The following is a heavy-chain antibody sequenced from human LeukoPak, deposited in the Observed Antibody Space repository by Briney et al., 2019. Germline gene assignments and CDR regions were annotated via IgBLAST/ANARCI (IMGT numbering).Heavy chain of an antibody. CDR1: GFTFSSYA. J-gene: IGHJ4*02. V-gene: IGHV3-64*01. Sequence: PGGSLRLSCAASGFTFSSYAMHWVRQAPGEGLEYVSAISSNGGSTYYANSVKGRFTISRDNSKNTLYLQMGSLRAEDMAVYYCARVAIAAAGLFDYWGQGTLVTVSS. D-gene: IGHD6-13*01. CDR3: ARVAIAAAGLFDY. CDR2: ISSNGGST.